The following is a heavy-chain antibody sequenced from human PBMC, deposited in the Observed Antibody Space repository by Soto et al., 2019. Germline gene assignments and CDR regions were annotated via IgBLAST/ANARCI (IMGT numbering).Heavy chain of an antibody. V-gene: IGHV4-59*01. CDR2: INYSGST. J-gene: IGHJ4*02. CDR3: ARHYCSSTCCSMPDFDY. Sequence: SETLYLTCTVSGGSISSYYWSWIRQPPGKGLEWIGYINYSGSTNYNPSLKSRVTISVDTSKNQFSLKLSSVTAADTAVYYCARHYCSSTCCSMPDFDYWGQGTLVTVSS. D-gene: IGHD2-2*01. CDR1: GGSISSYY.